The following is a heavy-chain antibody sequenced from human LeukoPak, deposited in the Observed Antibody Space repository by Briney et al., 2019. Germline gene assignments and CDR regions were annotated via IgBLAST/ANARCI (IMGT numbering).Heavy chain of an antibody. Sequence: GGSLRLSCAASGFTFSSYEMNWVRQAPGKGLEGVSYISSSGSTIYYADSVKGRFTISRDNAKNSLYLQMNSLRAEDTAVYYCAIDRGWIGGWYYFDYWGQGTLVTVSS. V-gene: IGHV3-48*03. CDR1: GFTFSSYE. J-gene: IGHJ4*02. D-gene: IGHD6-19*01. CDR2: ISSSGSTI. CDR3: AIDRGWIGGWYYFDY.